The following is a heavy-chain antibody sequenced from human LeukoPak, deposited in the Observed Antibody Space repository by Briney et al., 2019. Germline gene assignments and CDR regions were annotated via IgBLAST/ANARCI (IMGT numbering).Heavy chain of an antibody. CDR3: ARGAVAAGIYYYYYVDV. D-gene: IGHD6-13*01. Sequence: PSQTLSLTCTVSGGSISSGSYYWSWIRQPAGKGLEWIGRIYTSGSTNYNPSLKSRVTISVDTSKNQFSLKLSSVTAADTAVYYCARGAVAAGIYYYYYVDVWGKGTTVTISS. V-gene: IGHV4-61*02. CDR1: GGSISSGSYY. CDR2: IYTSGST. J-gene: IGHJ6*03.